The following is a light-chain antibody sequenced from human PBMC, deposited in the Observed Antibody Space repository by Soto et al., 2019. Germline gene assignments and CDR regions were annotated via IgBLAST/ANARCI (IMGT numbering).Light chain of an antibody. CDR3: QQSYSTPGT. V-gene: IGKV1-39*01. CDR2: AAS. Sequence: IQMTQSPSSLSASVGDRVTITCRASQSISSSLNWYQQKPGKAPKLLIYAASSLQSGVPSRFSGSGSGTDFTLTISSLQPEDCATYYCQQSYSTPGTFGQGTKVEIK. CDR1: QSISSS. J-gene: IGKJ1*01.